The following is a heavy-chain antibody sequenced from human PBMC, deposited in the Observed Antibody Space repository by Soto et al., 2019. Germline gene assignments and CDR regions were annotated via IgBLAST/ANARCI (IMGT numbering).Heavy chain of an antibody. J-gene: IGHJ3*02. Sequence: PGGSLRLSCAASGFTFSSYAMSWVRQAPGKGPEWVSAISGSGGSTYYADSVKGRFTISRDNSKNTLYLQMNSLRAEDTAAYYCAKDNQYCSGGSCYRVAFDIWGQGTMVTVSS. CDR2: ISGSGGST. V-gene: IGHV3-23*01. D-gene: IGHD2-15*01. CDR1: GFTFSSYA. CDR3: AKDNQYCSGGSCYRVAFDI.